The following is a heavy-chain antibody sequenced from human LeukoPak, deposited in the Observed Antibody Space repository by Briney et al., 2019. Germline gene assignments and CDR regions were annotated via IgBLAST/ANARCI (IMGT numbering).Heavy chain of an antibody. J-gene: IGHJ4*02. CDR2: IYSGESA. CDR3: AGDGGSGYCSSSNCYEGFDY. V-gene: IGHV3-66*01. CDR1: GFTFNSYA. D-gene: IGHD2-2*01. Sequence: GGSLRLPCAASGFTFNSYAVSWVRQAPGKGLEWVSTIYSGESAYYADSVKGRFTISRDNSKNALVLQMNSLTAADTAVCYCAGDGGSGYCSSSNCYEGFDYWGQGTLVTVSS.